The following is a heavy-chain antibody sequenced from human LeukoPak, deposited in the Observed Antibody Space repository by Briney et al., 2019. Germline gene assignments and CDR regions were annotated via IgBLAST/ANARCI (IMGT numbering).Heavy chain of an antibody. V-gene: IGHV3-9*01. D-gene: IGHD3-16*01. CDR3: AKSRMGEVSVHPSDY. Sequence: GRSLRLSCAASGFTFYDYAMHWVRQAPGKGLEWVSGISWNSGSIGYADSAKGRFTISRDNAKNPLYLQMNSLRAEDTALYYCAKSRMGEVSVHPSDYWGQGTLVTVSS. CDR1: GFTFYDYA. CDR2: ISWNSGSI. J-gene: IGHJ4*02.